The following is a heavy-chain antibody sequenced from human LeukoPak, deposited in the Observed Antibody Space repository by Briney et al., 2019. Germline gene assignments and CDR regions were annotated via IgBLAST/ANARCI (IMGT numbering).Heavy chain of an antibody. Sequence: GGSLRLSCTASGFSFNNYNMNWVRQAPGKGLEWVSYISSSSSIIYYADSVKGRFTISRDNAKNSLYLQMNSLRDEDTAVYYCAREHSSSSGSVSDYWGQGTLATVSS. V-gene: IGHV3-48*02. CDR2: ISSSSSII. CDR3: AREHSSSSGSVSDY. CDR1: GFSFNNYN. D-gene: IGHD6-6*01. J-gene: IGHJ4*02.